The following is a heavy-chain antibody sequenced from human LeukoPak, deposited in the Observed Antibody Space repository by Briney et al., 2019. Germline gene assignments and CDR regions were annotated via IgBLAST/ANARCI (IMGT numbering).Heavy chain of an antibody. Sequence: GASVKVSCKASGYTFTSYGISGVRQAPGQGLEWMGWISAYNGNTNYAQKVQGRVTMTRDTSISTAYMELSRLRSDDTAVYYCAREVYYGDSTVSYMDVWGKGTTVTISS. CDR3: AREVYYGDSTVSYMDV. D-gene: IGHD4-17*01. V-gene: IGHV1-18*01. CDR2: ISAYNGNT. CDR1: GYTFTSYG. J-gene: IGHJ6*03.